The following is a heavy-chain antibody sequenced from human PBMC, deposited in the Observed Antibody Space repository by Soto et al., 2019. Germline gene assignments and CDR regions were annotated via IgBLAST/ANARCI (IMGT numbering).Heavy chain of an antibody. Sequence: SETLSLTCAVSGVSISSNNWWTWVRQPPGKGLEWIGEIHHSGSTNYSRSLKSRVTISVDKSKNQFSLKLSSVTAADTAVYYCASHIAARPYWGPGTLVTVSS. CDR3: ASHIAARPY. D-gene: IGHD6-6*01. CDR2: IHHSGST. J-gene: IGHJ4*02. CDR1: GVSISSNNW. V-gene: IGHV4-4*02.